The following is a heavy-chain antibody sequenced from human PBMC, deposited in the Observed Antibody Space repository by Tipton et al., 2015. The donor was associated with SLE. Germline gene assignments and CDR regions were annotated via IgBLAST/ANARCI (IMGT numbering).Heavy chain of an antibody. V-gene: IGHV4-59*08. D-gene: IGHD2-2*01. Sequence: LRLSCSVSGGSIRSYYWSWIRQPPGKGLELIGYLRYTGSTNYNPSLRSRVAISVDTSKNQISLKLNSVTAADTAMYYCARGDDEYCDSISCYHLGIDYWGQGTLVTVSS. J-gene: IGHJ4*02. CDR1: GGSIRSYY. CDR2: LRYTGST. CDR3: ARGDDEYCDSISCYHLGIDY.